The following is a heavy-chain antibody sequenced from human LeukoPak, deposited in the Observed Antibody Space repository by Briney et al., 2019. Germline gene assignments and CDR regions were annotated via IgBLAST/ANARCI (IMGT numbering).Heavy chain of an antibody. Sequence: GGSLRLSCEASGFTFGNYAMNWVRQAPGKGLEWVSSISSSSSYIYYADSVKGRFTISRDNAKNSLYLQMNSLRAEDTAVYYCARIKPTTFSSKYYFDYWGQGTLVTVSS. J-gene: IGHJ4*02. V-gene: IGHV3-21*01. D-gene: IGHD3-16*01. CDR3: ARIKPTTFSSKYYFDY. CDR1: GFTFGNYA. CDR2: ISSSSSYI.